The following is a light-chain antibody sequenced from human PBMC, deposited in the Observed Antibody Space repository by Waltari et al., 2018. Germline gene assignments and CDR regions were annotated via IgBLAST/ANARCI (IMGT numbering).Light chain of an antibody. J-gene: IGKJ1*01. Sequence: DIVMTKYPLPLPVTPGEPAARACRSSQKFLHSNGYNHLDWYLQKQGQFPQLVIYMGSSRASGVPDRFSGSGSGTDFTLKNSSVETEDVGIYYCMQPLQTPWTFGQGTKVEIK. V-gene: IGKV2-28*01. CDR2: MGS. CDR1: QKFLHSNGYNH. CDR3: MQPLQTPWT.